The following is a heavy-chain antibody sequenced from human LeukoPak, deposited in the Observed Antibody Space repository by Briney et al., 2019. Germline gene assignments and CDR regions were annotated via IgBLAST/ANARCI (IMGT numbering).Heavy chain of an antibody. V-gene: IGHV4-4*07. D-gene: IGHD2-15*01. CDR2: ISTTENT. J-gene: IGHJ4*02. CDR3: ARQSGGNYVYFDY. CDR1: GGSISTYY. Sequence: SETLSLTCTVSGGSISTYYWSWIRQPAGKGLEWIGRISTTENTNYNPSLKSRVTISVDKSTNQFSLKLSSVTAADTAVYYCARQSGGNYVYFDYWGQGTQVTVSS.